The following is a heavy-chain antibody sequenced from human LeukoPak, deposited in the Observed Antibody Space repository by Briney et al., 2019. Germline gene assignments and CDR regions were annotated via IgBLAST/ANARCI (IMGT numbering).Heavy chain of an antibody. V-gene: IGHV4-59*01. J-gene: IGHJ5*02. D-gene: IGHD2-2*01. CDR2: IYYSGST. CDR3: ARSTSSGWFDA. Sequence: PSETLSLTCTVSGGSISIYYWSCIRQPPGKGREGIGYIYYSGSTNYNPSLKRRDTISVHTSKNQFSLKLRPVTAADTGVYYCARSTSSGWFDAWGEGTLVTVPS. CDR1: GGSISIYY.